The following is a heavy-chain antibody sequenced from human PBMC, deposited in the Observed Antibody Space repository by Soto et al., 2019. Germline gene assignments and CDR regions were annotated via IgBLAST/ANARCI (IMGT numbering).Heavy chain of an antibody. CDR1: GGSISSGYFY. V-gene: IGHV4-31*03. Sequence: QVQLQESGPGLVKPSQTLSLTCSVSGGSISSGYFYWSWIRQLPGKGLEWIGYIYYSGNIYYNPPLKSRVTISVDTSQNQFSLRLNSVTAADTAVYFCARTSPDTADTVTLDYWGQGALVTVSS. D-gene: IGHD4-17*01. CDR3: ARTSPDTADTVTLDY. CDR2: IYYSGNI. J-gene: IGHJ4*02.